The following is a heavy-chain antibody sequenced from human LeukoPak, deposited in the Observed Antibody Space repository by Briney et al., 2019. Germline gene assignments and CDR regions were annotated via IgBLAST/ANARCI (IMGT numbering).Heavy chain of an antibody. CDR3: ARDLVPAAKPSPNDVLLWFGGTSYYYYGMDV. D-gene: IGHD3-10*01. Sequence: SETLSLTCTVSGASISSGGYFWSWIRQHPGMGLEWIGYIYNSGSAYYNPSLKSRVIISVDTSKNQFSLKLSSVTAEDTAVYYCARDLVPAAKPSPNDVLLWFGGTSYYYYGMDVWGQGTTVTVSS. CDR2: IYNSGSA. CDR1: GASISSGGYF. J-gene: IGHJ6*02. V-gene: IGHV4-31*03.